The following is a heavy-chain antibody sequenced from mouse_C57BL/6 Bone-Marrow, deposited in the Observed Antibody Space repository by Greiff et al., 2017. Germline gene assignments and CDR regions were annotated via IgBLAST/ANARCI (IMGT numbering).Heavy chain of an antibody. CDR2: ISSGGSYT. Sequence: EVKLMGSGGDLVKPGGSLKLSCAASGFTFSSYGMSWVRQTPDKRLEWVATISSGGSYTYYPDSVKGRFTISRDNAKNTLDLQMSSLKSEDTAMYYCARHRPYYLDYWGQGTTLTVSS. CDR1: GFTFSSYG. V-gene: IGHV5-6*01. J-gene: IGHJ2*01. CDR3: ARHRPYYLDY.